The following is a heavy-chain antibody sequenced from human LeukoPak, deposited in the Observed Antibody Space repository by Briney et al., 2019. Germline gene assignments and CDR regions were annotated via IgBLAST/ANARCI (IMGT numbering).Heavy chain of an antibody. CDR2: INHSGST. J-gene: IGHJ4*02. V-gene: IGHV4-34*01. D-gene: IGHD3-3*01. CDR1: GGSFSGYY. Sequence: SETLSLTCAVYGGSFSGYYWSWIRQPPGKGLEWIGEINHSGSTNYNPSLKSRVTISVDTSKKQFSLKLSSVTAADTAVYYCARGSVYYGFWSGYYSYWGQGTLVTVSS. CDR3: ARGSVYYGFWSGYYSY.